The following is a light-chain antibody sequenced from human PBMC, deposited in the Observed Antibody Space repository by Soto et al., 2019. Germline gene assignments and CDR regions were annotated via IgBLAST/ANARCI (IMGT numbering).Light chain of an antibody. CDR1: QSLLHITGETF. CDR2: EVS. CDR3: MQSTQLPPT. V-gene: IGKV2D-29*02. J-gene: IGKJ5*01. Sequence: DVVMTQTPLSLSFAPGQPASISCKSSQSLLHITGETFLFWYIQKPCQSPQLLIYEVSTRFSGVPGRFSGSGSGTDVTLEISRVETDYLGIYYCMQSTQLPPTFGQGTGL.